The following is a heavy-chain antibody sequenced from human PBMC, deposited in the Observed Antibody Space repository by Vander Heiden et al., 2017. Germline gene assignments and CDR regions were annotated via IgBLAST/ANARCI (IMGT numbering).Heavy chain of an antibody. D-gene: IGHD2-8*01. J-gene: IGHJ4*02. CDR2: ISGSGGST. CDR1: GLTFSMHA. CDR3: AKGWGFGVMVPGY. V-gene: IGHV3-23*01. Sequence: EVPLLESGGGLVQPGGTLGLSCAPSGLTFSMHAMSSLRQAPGKGMGWVSAISGSGGSTYYADSVKGRLTIARDNSKNTLYLKMNSLRAEDTAAYYCAKGWGFGVMVPGYWGQGTLVTVSS.